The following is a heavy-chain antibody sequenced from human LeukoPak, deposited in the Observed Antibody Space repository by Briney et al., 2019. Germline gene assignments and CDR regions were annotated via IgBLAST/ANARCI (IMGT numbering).Heavy chain of an antibody. J-gene: IGHJ4*02. CDR2: ISWNGGSI. CDR3: AKAAGAHSSSWEYFDY. V-gene: IGHV3-9*01. D-gene: IGHD6-13*01. Sequence: PGRSLRLSCAASGFTFDDYAMQWVRQAPGKGLEWVSGISWNGGSIAYADSVKGRFTISRDNAKNSLYLQMNTLRAEDTALYYCAKAAGAHSSSWEYFDYWGQGTLVTVSS. CDR1: GFTFDDYA.